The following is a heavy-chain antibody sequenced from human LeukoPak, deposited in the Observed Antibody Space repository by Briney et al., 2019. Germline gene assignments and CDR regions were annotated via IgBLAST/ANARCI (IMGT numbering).Heavy chain of an antibody. CDR1: GFTFSSYA. D-gene: IGHD6-19*01. CDR3: AKDPVSGQWGTDYYYYYGMDV. CDR2: ISGSGGST. J-gene: IGHJ6*02. V-gene: IGHV3-23*01. Sequence: GGSLRLSCAASGFTFSSYAMSWVRQAPGKGLEWVSAISGSGGSTYYADSVKGRFTISRDNSKNTLYLQMNSLRAEDTAVYYCAKDPVSGQWGTDYYYYYGMDVWGQGTTVTVSS.